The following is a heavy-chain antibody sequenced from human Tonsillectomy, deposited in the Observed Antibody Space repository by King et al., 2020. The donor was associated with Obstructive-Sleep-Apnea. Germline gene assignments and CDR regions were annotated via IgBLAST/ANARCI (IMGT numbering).Heavy chain of an antibody. Sequence: QLMQSGAEVKKPGASVKVSCKASGYTFTNYGFTWVRQAPGQGLEWMGWISVYTGDTNYAQKFQDRVTMTTDTSTSTAYMELRRLRSDDTAIYYCARDPDTMLAAIGEISYWGQGTPGTVSS. J-gene: IGHJ4*02. V-gene: IGHV1-18*04. D-gene: IGHD5-24*01. CDR3: ARDPDTMLAAIGEISY. CDR1: GYTFTNYG. CDR2: ISVYTGDT.